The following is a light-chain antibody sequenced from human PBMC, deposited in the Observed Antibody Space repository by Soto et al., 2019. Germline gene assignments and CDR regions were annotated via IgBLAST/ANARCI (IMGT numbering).Light chain of an antibody. CDR1: QGISSY. J-gene: IGKJ1*01. Sequence: AIRMTQSPSSLSASTGDRVTITCRASQGISSYLAWYQQKPGKAPKLLIYAASTLQSGVPSRFSGSGSGTDFTLTISCLQYEDFATYYCQKYYSYPRTFGQGTKVEIK. CDR3: QKYYSYPRT. CDR2: AAS. V-gene: IGKV1-8*01.